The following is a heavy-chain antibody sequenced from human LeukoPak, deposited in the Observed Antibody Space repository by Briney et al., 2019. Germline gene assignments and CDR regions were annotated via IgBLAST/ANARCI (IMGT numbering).Heavy chain of an antibody. V-gene: IGHV3-23*01. Sequence: GGSLRLSCAASGFTFSSYAMSWVRQAPGKGLGWVSTISDSGGSAFYADSVKGRFTISRDNSKNTLYLQVNSLRAEDTAVYYCAKGAQYCTGGSCPYYFDYWGQGTLVTVSS. CDR2: ISDSGGSA. CDR1: GFTFSSYA. D-gene: IGHD2-15*01. J-gene: IGHJ4*02. CDR3: AKGAQYCTGGSCPYYFDY.